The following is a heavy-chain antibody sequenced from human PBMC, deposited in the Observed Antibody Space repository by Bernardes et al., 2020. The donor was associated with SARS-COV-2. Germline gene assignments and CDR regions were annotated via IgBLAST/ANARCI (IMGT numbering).Heavy chain of an antibody. V-gene: IGHV3-48*01. J-gene: IGHJ4*02. CDR2: ISRSGATV. CDR3: AREGFDDVWGSNRFTDF. Sequence: GGSLRLSCAGSGFTFSSYNLNWVRQAPGKGLEWVSYISRSGATVYYVDSVKGRFAISRDNGKNSLYLQMNSLRAEDTAVYYCAREGFDDVWGSNRFTDFWGQGTLVTGSS. CDR1: GFTFSSYN. D-gene: IGHD3-16*02.